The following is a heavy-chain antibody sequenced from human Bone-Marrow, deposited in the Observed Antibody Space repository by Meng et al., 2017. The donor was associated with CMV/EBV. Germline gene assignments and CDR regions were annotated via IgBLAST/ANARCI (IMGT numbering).Heavy chain of an antibody. CDR2: IYSGGST. CDR1: GFTVSSKY. J-gene: IGHJ6*02. V-gene: IGHV3-66*02. CDR3: ARGKRLRFWRSAEVGSYLDV. Sequence: GESLKISCAASGFTVSSKYMTWVRQAPGKGLEWVSVIYSGGSTYYADSVKGRFTISRDNSKNTLYLQMNSLRAEDTAVYYCARGKRLRFWRSAEVGSYLDVWGQGTTVTVSS. D-gene: IGHD3-3*01.